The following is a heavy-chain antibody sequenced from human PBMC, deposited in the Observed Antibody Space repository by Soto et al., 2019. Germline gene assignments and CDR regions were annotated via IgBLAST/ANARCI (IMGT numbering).Heavy chain of an antibody. V-gene: IGHV3-64D*06. J-gene: IGHJ4*02. Sequence: GGSLRLSCSASGFIFSESTIYWVRQVTGKGLEAISAVSTSGRSTYYADSVRDRFTISRDNSKNTLFLQMGSLRPEDTAIYYCVKQAHGLDGVAFDYWGQGTQVTVSS. CDR2: VSTSGRST. D-gene: IGHD2-15*01. CDR1: GFIFSEST. CDR3: VKQAHGLDGVAFDY.